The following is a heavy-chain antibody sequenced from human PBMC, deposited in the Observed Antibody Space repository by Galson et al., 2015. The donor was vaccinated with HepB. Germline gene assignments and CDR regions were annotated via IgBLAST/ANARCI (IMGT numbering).Heavy chain of an antibody. CDR3: ARAYDFWFGYPFDS. D-gene: IGHD3-3*01. J-gene: IGHJ4*02. CDR2: TYYRSKWYN. V-gene: IGHV6-1*01. Sequence: CAISGDSVSSNSAAWNWIRQSPSRGLEWLGRTYYRSKWYNDFALSVKSRITITPDTSKNQFSLQLNSVTPEDTAVYYCARAYDFWFGYPFDSWGQGTLVIVSS. CDR1: GDSVSSNSAA.